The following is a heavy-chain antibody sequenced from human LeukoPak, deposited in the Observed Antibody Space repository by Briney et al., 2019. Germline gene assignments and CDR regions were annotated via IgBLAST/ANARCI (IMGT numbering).Heavy chain of an antibody. CDR3: ASRGYSYGSEVFDY. CDR2: INHSGST. V-gene: IGHV4-34*01. J-gene: IGHJ4*02. Sequence: PSETLSLTCAVYGGSFSGYYWSWIRQPPGKGLEWIGEINHSGSTNYNPSLKSRVTISVDTSKNQFSLKLSSVTAADTAVYYCASRGYSYGSEVFDYWGQGTLVTVSS. D-gene: IGHD5-18*01. CDR1: GGSFSGYY.